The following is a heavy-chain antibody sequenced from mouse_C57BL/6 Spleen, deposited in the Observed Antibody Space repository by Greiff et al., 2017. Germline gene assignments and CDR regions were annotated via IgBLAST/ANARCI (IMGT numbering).Heavy chain of an antibody. J-gene: IGHJ3*01. CDR3: ARQGAY. CDR1: GYTFTSYW. CDR2: IHPNSGST. Sequence: VQLKQPGAELVKPGASVKLSCKASGYTFTSYWMHWVKQRPGQGLEWIGMIHPNSGSTNYNEKFKSKATLTVDKSSSTAYMQLSSLTSEDSAVYYCARQGAYWGQGTLVTVSA. V-gene: IGHV1-64*01.